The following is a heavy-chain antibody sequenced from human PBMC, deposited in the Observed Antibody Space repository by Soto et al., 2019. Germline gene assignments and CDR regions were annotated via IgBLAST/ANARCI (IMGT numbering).Heavy chain of an antibody. CDR3: ARDRSSSPYFDY. Sequence: SETLSLTCTVSGGSISSDSFYWNWIRQLPGEGLEWIGYIYHSGSTNYNPSLKSRVTISVDTSKNQFSLKLSSVTAADTAVYYCARDRSSSPYFDYWGQGTLVTVSS. V-gene: IGHV4-61*01. D-gene: IGHD6-6*01. CDR2: IYHSGST. J-gene: IGHJ4*02. CDR1: GGSISSDSFY.